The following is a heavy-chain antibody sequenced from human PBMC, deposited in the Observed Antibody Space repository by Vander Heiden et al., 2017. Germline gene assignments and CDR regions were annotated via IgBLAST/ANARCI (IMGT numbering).Heavy chain of an antibody. CDR2: ISATGVTI. D-gene: IGHD2-15*01. V-gene: IGHV3-48*02. Sequence: EVQLVQPGGGLVQPGGFLRLSCGASGFPLSSYTMTWVRQTPGKGLEWISYISATGVTIYYSQSVEGRFTISRDNVKNSLYLQMNNLRDDDTGVYYCARDPKLYGAFGPYFDYWGQGVLVTVAS. CDR3: ARDPKLYGAFGPYFDY. CDR1: GFPLSSYT. J-gene: IGHJ4*02.